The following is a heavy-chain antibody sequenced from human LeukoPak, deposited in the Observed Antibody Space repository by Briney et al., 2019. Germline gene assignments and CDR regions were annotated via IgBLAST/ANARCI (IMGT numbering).Heavy chain of an antibody. CDR2: ISGSGGST. Sequence: PGGSLRLSCAASGFTFSSYAMSWVRQAPGKGLEWVSAISGSGGSTYYAGSVKGRFTISRDNSKNTLYLQMNSLRAEDTAVYYCAKRLYDSSGYYYEHDAFDIWGQGTMVTVSS. D-gene: IGHD3-22*01. J-gene: IGHJ3*02. CDR3: AKRLYDSSGYYYEHDAFDI. V-gene: IGHV3-23*01. CDR1: GFTFSSYA.